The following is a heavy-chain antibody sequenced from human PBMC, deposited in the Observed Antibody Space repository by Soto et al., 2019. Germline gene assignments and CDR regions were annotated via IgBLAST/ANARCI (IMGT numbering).Heavy chain of an antibody. CDR2: IIPIFGTA. Sequence: SVKVSCKASGGSFSSYAISWVRQAPGQGLEWMGGIIPIFGTANYAQKFQGRVTITADESTSTAYMELSSLRSEDTAVYYCARGSTVTHDRYFDLWGRGTLVTVSS. V-gene: IGHV1-69*13. D-gene: IGHD4-17*01. CDR1: GGSFSSYA. CDR3: ARGSTVTHDRYFDL. J-gene: IGHJ2*01.